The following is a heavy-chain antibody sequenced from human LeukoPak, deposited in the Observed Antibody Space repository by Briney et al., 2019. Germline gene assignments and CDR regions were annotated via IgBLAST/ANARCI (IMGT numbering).Heavy chain of an antibody. V-gene: IGHV3-30-3*01. J-gene: IGHJ3*02. CDR1: VFPFSSYA. CDR3: GMAVVRGVILDDFDI. Sequence: GRSLRLFCAASVFPFSSYAMHWVRQAPGKGLEWVAVISYDGSNKYCADSVKRRFTISRDNYKNTLYLQMNSLRAEDTAVYYCGMAVVRGVILDDFDIWGQGTMVTVSS. CDR2: ISYDGSNK. D-gene: IGHD3-10*01.